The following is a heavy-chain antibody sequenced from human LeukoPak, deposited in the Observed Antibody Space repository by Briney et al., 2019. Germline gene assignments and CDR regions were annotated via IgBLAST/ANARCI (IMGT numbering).Heavy chain of an antibody. CDR1: GLPFSNAW. CDR2: IKGEIDGGTK. V-gene: IGHV3-15*01. Sequence: GGSLRLSCAASGLPFSNAWMSWVRQAPGKGLEWVGRIKGEIDGGTKDHAAPVKGRFTISRDDSKNTLYLQMNSLKTEDTAVYYCTTVGLYDILTGHYHDSFDRWGQGTMVTVSS. D-gene: IGHD3-9*01. CDR3: TTVGLYDILTGHYHDSFDR. J-gene: IGHJ3*01.